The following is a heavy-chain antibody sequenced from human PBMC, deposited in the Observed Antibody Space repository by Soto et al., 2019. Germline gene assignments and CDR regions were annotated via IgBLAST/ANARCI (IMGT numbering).Heavy chain of an antibody. CDR2: IWYDGSKE. CDR3: ARDGMRRSSSGYNYYDMDV. CDR1: GFTFSSYG. D-gene: IGHD6-6*01. J-gene: IGHJ6*02. Sequence: QTGGSLRLSCAASGFTFSSYGMHWVRQAPGKGLEWVAVIWYDGSKEYYADSVKGRFTISRDNSKSTLYLQMNSPRAEDTAVYYCARDGMRRSSSGYNYYDMDVWGQGTTVTVSS. V-gene: IGHV3-33*01.